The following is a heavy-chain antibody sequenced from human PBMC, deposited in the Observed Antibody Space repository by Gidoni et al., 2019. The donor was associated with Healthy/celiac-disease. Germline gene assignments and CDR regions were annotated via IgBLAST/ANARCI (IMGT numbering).Heavy chain of an antibody. Sequence: QVQLVESGGGVVQPGRSLRLSCAASGFTFSCYGMPGVRQAPGKGLEGVAVIWYDGSNKYYADSVKGRFTISRDNSKNTLYLQMNSLRAEDTAVYYCARDSSGSGAFDIWGQGTMVTVSS. V-gene: IGHV3-33*01. J-gene: IGHJ3*02. CDR2: IWYDGSNK. CDR3: ARDSSGSGAFDI. D-gene: IGHD6-19*01. CDR1: GFTFSCYG.